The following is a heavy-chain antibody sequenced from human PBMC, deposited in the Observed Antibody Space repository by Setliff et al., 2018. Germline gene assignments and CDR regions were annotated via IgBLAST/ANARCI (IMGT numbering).Heavy chain of an antibody. V-gene: IGHV4-59*11. CDR2: IHYSGSI. D-gene: IGHD5-12*01. Sequence: SETLSLTCTVSGGSISSHYWSRIRQPPGKGLEWIGYIHYSGSINYNPSLKSRVTISVDTSKNQFSLKMTSMNAADTAVYYCAMPGDRGYSGYERWGQGPLVTVSS. J-gene: IGHJ4*02. CDR3: AMPGDRGYSGYER. CDR1: GGSISSHY.